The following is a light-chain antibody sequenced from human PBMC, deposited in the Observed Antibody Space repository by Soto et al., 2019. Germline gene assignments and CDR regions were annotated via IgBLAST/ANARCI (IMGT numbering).Light chain of an antibody. CDR2: GAS. CDR1: QSLSS. Sequence: EIVLTQSPGTLSLSPGERDTLSCRASQSLSSLAWYQQKPGQAPRLLIYGASSRATGIPDRFSGSGSGTDFTLTISRLEPEDFAVYYCQQYGCSPPYTVGQGNNLEIQ. J-gene: IGKJ2*01. CDR3: QQYGCSPPYT. V-gene: IGKV3-20*01.